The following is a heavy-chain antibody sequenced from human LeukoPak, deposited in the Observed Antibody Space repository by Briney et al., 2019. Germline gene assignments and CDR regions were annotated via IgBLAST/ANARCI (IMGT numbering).Heavy chain of an antibody. Sequence: PGGSLRLSCAASGFTFDDYAMPWVRQAPGKGLGWVSGISWNSGSIGYADSVKGRFTISRDNAKNSLYLQMNSLRAEDTALYYCAKGRTYDSSSWYFYYFDYWGQGTLVTVSS. CDR1: GFTFDDYA. D-gene: IGHD6-13*01. J-gene: IGHJ4*02. CDR3: AKGRTYDSSSWYFYYFDY. V-gene: IGHV3-9*01. CDR2: ISWNSGSI.